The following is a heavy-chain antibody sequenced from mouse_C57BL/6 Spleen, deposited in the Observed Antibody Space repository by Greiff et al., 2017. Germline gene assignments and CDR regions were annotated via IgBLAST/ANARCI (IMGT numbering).Heavy chain of an antibody. D-gene: IGHD2-1*01. J-gene: IGHJ1*03. Sequence: QVQLKESGPGLVQPSQSLSITCTVSGFSLTSYGVHWVRQSPGKGLEWLGVIWRGGSTDYNAAFMSKLSITKDNSKTQVFFKMNRLQADKTAIYYCAKNGCNYQGYFDVWGTGTTVTVSS. CDR1: GFSLTSYG. CDR3: AKNGCNYQGYFDV. V-gene: IGHV2-5*01. CDR2: IWRGGST.